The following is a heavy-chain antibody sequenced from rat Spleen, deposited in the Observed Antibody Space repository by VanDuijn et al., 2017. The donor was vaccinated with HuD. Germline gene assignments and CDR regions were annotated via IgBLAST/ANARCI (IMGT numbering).Heavy chain of an antibody. CDR2: ISYDGRRI. CDR3: STRDGGYPH. Sequence: EVQLVESGGGLVQPGGSMKLSCAASGFTFSNYYMAWVRQAPTKGLEWVATISYDGRRIYYRDSVKGRFTISRDNAKSTLYLQTDSLRSEDTATYYCSTRDGGYPHWGQGVMVTVSS. D-gene: IGHD1-11*01. J-gene: IGHJ2*01. V-gene: IGHV5-7*01. CDR1: GFTFSNYY.